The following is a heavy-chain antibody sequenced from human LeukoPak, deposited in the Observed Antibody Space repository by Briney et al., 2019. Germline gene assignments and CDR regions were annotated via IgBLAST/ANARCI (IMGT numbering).Heavy chain of an antibody. V-gene: IGHV3-20*01. J-gene: IGHJ4*02. CDR2: INWSGGST. CDR3: ARGSTFPMATVDGFDY. Sequence: PGGTLRLSCAASGFTFGDYGMSWVRQAPGKGLEWVSGINWSGGSTGYADSVKGRFTISRDNSKDSLYLQMNSLRAEDTALYHCARGSTFPMATVDGFDYWGQGTLVTVSS. D-gene: IGHD5-24*01. CDR1: GFTFGDYG.